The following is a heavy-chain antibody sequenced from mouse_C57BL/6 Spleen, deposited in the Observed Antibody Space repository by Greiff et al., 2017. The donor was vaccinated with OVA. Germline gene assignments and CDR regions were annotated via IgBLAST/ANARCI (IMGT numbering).Heavy chain of an antibody. CDR3: ARGGLLGWFAY. D-gene: IGHD2-3*01. V-gene: IGHV3-6*01. Sequence: EVQRVESGPGLVKPSQSLSLTCSVTGYSITSGYYWNWIRQFPGNKLEWMGYISYDGSNNYNPSLKNRISITRDTSKNQFFLKLNSVTTEDTATYYCARGGLLGWFAYWGQGTLVTVSA. CDR1: GYSITSGYY. J-gene: IGHJ3*01. CDR2: ISYDGSN.